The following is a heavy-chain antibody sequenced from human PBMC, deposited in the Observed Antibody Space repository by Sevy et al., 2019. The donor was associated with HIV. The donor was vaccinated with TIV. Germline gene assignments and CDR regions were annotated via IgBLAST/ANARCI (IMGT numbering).Heavy chain of an antibody. D-gene: IGHD4-17*01. CDR3: ARDLPPSATTVAHFDH. V-gene: IGHV3-48*03. CDR2: ISNSGTTI. Sequence: GGSLRLSCAASGFTFSSYGMNWVRQAPGKGPEWVSYISNSGTTISYSDSVRGRFTISRDNARNSLYLQMNSLRGEDTAVYYCARDLPPSATTVAHFDHWGQGTLVTVSS. J-gene: IGHJ4*02. CDR1: GFTFSSYG.